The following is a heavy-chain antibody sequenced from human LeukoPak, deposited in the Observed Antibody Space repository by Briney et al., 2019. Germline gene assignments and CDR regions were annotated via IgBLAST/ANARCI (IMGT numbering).Heavy chain of an antibody. CDR2: IRYDGSNK. Sequence: GGSLRLSCAASGFTFSSYGMHWVRQAPGKGLEWVAFIRYDGSNKYYADSVKGRFTISRDNSKNTLYLQMNSLRAEDTAVYYCAKVGAEGYDFWSGYSDKYYFDYWGQGTLVTVSS. J-gene: IGHJ4*02. D-gene: IGHD3-3*01. CDR3: AKVGAEGYDFWSGYSDKYYFDY. CDR1: GFTFSSYG. V-gene: IGHV3-30*02.